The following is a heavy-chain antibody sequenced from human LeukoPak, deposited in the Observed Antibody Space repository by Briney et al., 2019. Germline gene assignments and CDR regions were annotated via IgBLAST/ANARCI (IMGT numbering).Heavy chain of an antibody. J-gene: IGHJ4*02. Sequence: ASVKVSCKASGYTFTSYGISWVRQAPGQGLEWMGWISAYNGNXNYAQKLQGXVTMTTDTSASTAYMELRSLRSDDTAVYYCARFYGDYSPFDYWGQGTLVTVSS. D-gene: IGHD4-17*01. CDR3: ARFYGDYSPFDY. V-gene: IGHV1-18*01. CDR1: GYTFTSYG. CDR2: ISAYNGNX.